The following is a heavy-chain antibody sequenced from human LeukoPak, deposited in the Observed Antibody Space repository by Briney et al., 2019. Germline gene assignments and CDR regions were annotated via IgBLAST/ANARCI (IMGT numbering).Heavy chain of an antibody. V-gene: IGHV4-4*07. D-gene: IGHD3-22*01. CDR2: IYSSGTT. J-gene: IGHJ2*01. CDR3: ARGTMMVVVDWSCHL. Sequence: SETLSLTCTASGGSVSSNYRSWIRQPAGKGLEWIWLIYSSGTTYYNPSLTSRITMSGDTSKNQYSQKLSSVTAADTAVYYCARGTMMVVVDWSCHLWGGGTLVTVSS. CDR1: GGSVSSNY.